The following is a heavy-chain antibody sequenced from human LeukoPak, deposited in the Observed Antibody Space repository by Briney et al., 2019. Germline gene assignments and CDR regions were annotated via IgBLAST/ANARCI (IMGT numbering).Heavy chain of an antibody. V-gene: IGHV3-74*01. CDR3: AKSVSGSYAGFDY. Sequence: GGSLRLSCVASGSTFSTTWMHWVRQAPGKGLVWVSRIKSDGISTTYADSVKGRFTISRDNAKNTLYLQMNSLRVEDTAVYYCAKSVSGSYAGFDYWGQGTLVTVSS. CDR2: IKSDGIST. D-gene: IGHD1-26*01. J-gene: IGHJ4*02. CDR1: GSTFSTTW.